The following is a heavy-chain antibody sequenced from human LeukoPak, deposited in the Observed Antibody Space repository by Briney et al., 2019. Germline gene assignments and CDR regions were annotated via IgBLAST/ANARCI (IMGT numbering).Heavy chain of an antibody. D-gene: IGHD2-15*01. CDR2: ISGSGGST. CDR3: AKFCSGGSCYSYFQH. Sequence: GGSLRLSCAASGFTFSSYAMSWVRQAPGKGLKWVSAISGSGGSTYYADSVKGRFTISRDNSKNTLYLQMNSLRAEDTAVYYCAKFCSGGSCYSYFQHWGQGTLVTVSS. J-gene: IGHJ1*01. CDR1: GFTFSSYA. V-gene: IGHV3-23*01.